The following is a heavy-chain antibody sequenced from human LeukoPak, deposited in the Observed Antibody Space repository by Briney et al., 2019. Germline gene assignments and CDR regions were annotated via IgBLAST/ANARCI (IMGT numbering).Heavy chain of an antibody. J-gene: IGHJ3*02. Sequence: SETLSLTCAVSGGSISSSNWWSWVRQPPGKGLEWIGEIYHSGSTNYNPSLKSRVTISVDTSKNQFSLKLSSVTAADTAVYYCARDPRRQDAFDIWGQGTMVTVSS. CDR1: GGSISSSNW. V-gene: IGHV4-4*02. CDR3: ARDPRRQDAFDI. CDR2: IYHSGST.